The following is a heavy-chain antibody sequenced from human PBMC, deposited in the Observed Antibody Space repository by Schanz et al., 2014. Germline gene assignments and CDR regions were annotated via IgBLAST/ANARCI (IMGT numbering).Heavy chain of an antibody. D-gene: IGHD6-13*01. CDR2: ISGSGGST. Sequence: EVQLLESGGGLVQPGGSLRLSCATSGFSFSSYAMSWVRQAPGKGLEWVSAISGSGGSTYYADSVKGRFTISRDNSKNTLYLQMNSLRVEDTAVYFCVSQTGSPNYWGQGTLVTVSS. V-gene: IGHV3-23*01. J-gene: IGHJ4*02. CDR1: GFSFSSYA. CDR3: VSQTGSPNY.